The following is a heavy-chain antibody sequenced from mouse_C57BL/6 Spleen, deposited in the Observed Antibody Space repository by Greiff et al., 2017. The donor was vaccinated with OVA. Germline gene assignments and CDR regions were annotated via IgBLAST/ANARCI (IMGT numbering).Heavy chain of an antibody. Sequence: VQLQQSGAELVRPGASVKLSCKASGYTFPSYGISWVKQRTGQGLEWIGEIYPGSGNTYYDEKFKGKATMTADKSSRTAYMELRSLTSDDSAVDFCARDRNYRPYYFDYWGQGTTRTVSS. J-gene: IGHJ2*01. D-gene: IGHD2-5*01. V-gene: IGHV1-81*01. CDR2: IYPGSGNT. CDR3: ARDRNYRPYYFDY. CDR1: GYTFPSYG.